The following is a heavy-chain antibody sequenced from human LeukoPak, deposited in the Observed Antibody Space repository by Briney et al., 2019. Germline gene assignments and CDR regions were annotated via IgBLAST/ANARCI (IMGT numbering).Heavy chain of an antibody. CDR1: GGSISSYY. Sequence: SETLSLTCTVSGGSISSYYWSWIRQPAGKGLEWIGRIYSTGSTNYNPSLKSRVTMSVDTSKNQFSLRLRSVTAADTAVHYCARQIASAGTAGFDLWGQGALVTVSS. V-gene: IGHV4-4*07. CDR3: ARQIASAGTAGFDL. CDR2: IYSTGST. J-gene: IGHJ4*02. D-gene: IGHD6-13*01.